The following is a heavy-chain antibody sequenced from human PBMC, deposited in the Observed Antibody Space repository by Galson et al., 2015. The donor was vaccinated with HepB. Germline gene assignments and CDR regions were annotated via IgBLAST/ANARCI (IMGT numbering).Heavy chain of an antibody. V-gene: IGHV3-30-3*01. CDR2: ISYDGADK. J-gene: IGHJ4*02. CDR3: ARDRGRHEDLTPIDY. D-gene: IGHD4/OR15-4a*01. CDR1: GFFLSSCA. Sequence: SLRLSCAASGFFLSSCAMHWVRQAPGKGLEWVTVISYDGADKFYADSVKGRFTISRDNSKNTVYLQMNSLRREDTAVYYCARDRGRHEDLTPIDYWGQGTLVTVSS.